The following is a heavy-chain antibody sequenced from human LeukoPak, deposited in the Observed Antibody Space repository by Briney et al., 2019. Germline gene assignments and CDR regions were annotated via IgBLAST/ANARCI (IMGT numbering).Heavy chain of an antibody. CDR3: ARVARGNYDYVWGSYRADAFDI. Sequence: SQTLSLTCTVSGGSISSGGYYRSWIRQHPGKGLEWIGYIYYSGSTYYNPSLKSRVTISVDTSKNQFSLKLSSVTAADTAVYYCARVARGNYDYVWGSYRADAFDIWGQETMVTVSS. J-gene: IGHJ3*02. D-gene: IGHD3-16*02. CDR1: GGSISSGGYY. CDR2: IYYSGST. V-gene: IGHV4-31*03.